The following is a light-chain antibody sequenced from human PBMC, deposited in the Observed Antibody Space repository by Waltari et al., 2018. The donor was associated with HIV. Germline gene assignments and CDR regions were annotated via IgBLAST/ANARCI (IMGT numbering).Light chain of an antibody. CDR1: SGSIASNF. V-gene: IGLV6-57*04. CDR2: EDN. Sequence: NFMLTQPHSVSESPGKTVTISCTRSSGSIASNFVQWYQQRPGSAPTTVIYEDNQRPSGVPDRFSGSIDSSSNSASLTISGLKTEDEADYYCQSYDNNNHGVFGGGTKVTVL. J-gene: IGLJ3*02. CDR3: QSYDNNNHGV.